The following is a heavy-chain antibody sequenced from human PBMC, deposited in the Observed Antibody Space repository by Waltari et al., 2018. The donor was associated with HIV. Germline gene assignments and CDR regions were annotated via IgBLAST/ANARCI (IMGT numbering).Heavy chain of an antibody. V-gene: IGHV4-39*01. J-gene: IGHJ2*01. Sequence: QLQLQESGPGLVKPSETLSLTCAVSGGSVSSRSYFWGWIRQPPGKGLGWVGRIYCTGGAYYNPSLKSRVTISVDTSKNQFSLKVTSVTAADTAVYYCARHALRVGAAYWNFDLWGRGTLVTVSS. CDR1: GGSVSSRSYF. CDR3: ARHALRVGAAYWNFDL. CDR2: IYCTGGA. D-gene: IGHD1-26*01.